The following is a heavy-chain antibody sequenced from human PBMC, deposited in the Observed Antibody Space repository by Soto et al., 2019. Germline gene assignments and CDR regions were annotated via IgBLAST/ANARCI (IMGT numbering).Heavy chain of an antibody. D-gene: IGHD2-2*01. CDR3: ARGLVRYCSSTSCNHMDV. J-gene: IGHJ6*04. CDR1: GYTFTSYD. V-gene: IGHV1-8*01. Sequence: GASVKVSCKASGYTFTSYDINWVRQATGQGLEWMGWMNPNSGNTGYAQKFQGRVTMTRNTSISTAYMELSSLRSEDTAVYYCARGLVRYCSSTSCNHMDVWGKGTTVTSPQ. CDR2: MNPNSGNT.